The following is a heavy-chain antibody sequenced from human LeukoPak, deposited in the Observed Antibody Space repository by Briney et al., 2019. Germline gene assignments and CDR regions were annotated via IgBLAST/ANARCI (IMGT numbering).Heavy chain of an antibody. CDR1: GFTFSSYG. V-gene: IGHV3-33*01. CDR3: ARAYLSSGRSRGLDY. D-gene: IGHD6-19*01. CDR2: IWYDGSNK. J-gene: IGHJ4*02. Sequence: GGSLRLSCAASGFTFSSYGMHWVRQAPGKGLEWVAVIWYDGSNKYYADSVKGRFTISRDNSKNTLYLQMNSLRAEDTAVYYCARAYLSSGRSRGLDYWGQGTLVTVSS.